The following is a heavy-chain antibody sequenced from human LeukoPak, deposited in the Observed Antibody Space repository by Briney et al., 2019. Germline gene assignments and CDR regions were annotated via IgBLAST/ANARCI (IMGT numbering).Heavy chain of an antibody. CDR2: INAGNGNT. V-gene: IGHV1-3*01. Sequence: ASVKVSCKASGYTFTSYAMHWVRQAPGQRLEWMGWINAGNGNTKYSQKFQGRVTITRDTSASTAYMELSSLRSEDTAVYYCARDGLSLYYDSSGSFDYWGQGTLVTVSS. J-gene: IGHJ4*02. CDR1: GYTFTSYA. CDR3: ARDGLSLYYDSSGSFDY. D-gene: IGHD3-22*01.